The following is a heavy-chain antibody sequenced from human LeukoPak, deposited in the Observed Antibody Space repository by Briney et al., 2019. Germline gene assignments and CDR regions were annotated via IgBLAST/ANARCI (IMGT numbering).Heavy chain of an antibody. V-gene: IGHV3-33*01. CDR2: IWYDGSNK. CDR3: ARGLYSGSYYTWYYYYGMDV. J-gene: IGHJ6*02. Sequence: PGRSLRLSCAASGFTFSSYGMHWVRQAPVKGLEWVAVIWYDGSNKYYADSVKGRFTISRDNSKNTLYLQMNSLRAEDTAVYYCARGLYSGSYYTWYYYYGMDVWGQGTTVTVSS. CDR1: GFTFSSYG. D-gene: IGHD1-26*01.